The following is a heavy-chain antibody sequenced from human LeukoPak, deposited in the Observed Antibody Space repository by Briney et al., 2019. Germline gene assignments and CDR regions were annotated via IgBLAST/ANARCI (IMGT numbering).Heavy chain of an antibody. J-gene: IGHJ4*02. CDR3: ASDAYYYDSSGYYYVFDY. D-gene: IGHD3-22*01. Sequence: ASVKVSCKASGYTFTGYYMHWVRQAPGQGLEWLGWIKPNSGGTKYAQKFQGRVTMTRDTSTSTAYMELRSLRSDDTAVYYCASDAYYYDSSGYYYVFDYWGRGTLATVSS. V-gene: IGHV1-2*02. CDR1: GYTFTGYY. CDR2: IKPNSGGT.